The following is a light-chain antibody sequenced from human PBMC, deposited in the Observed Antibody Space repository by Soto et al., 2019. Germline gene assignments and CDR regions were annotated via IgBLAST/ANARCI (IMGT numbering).Light chain of an antibody. CDR1: SSDVGGYNY. CDR2: DVN. J-gene: IGLJ3*02. V-gene: IGLV2-14*03. Sequence: QPVLTQPASESGSPGQSITISCTGSSSDVGGYNYVSWYQQHPGKAPKLIIYDVNNRPSGVSDRFSGSKSGNTASLTISGLQAEDEADYYCSSYTSSSTLGVFGGGTKVTVL. CDR3: SSYTSSSTLGV.